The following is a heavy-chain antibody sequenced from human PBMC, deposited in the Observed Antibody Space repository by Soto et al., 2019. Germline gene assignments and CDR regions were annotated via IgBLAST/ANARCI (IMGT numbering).Heavy chain of an antibody. J-gene: IGHJ5*02. D-gene: IGHD6-6*01. CDR1: GGSFSGYY. CDR2: INHSGST. CDR3: ARGGDSSSSRDRFLNWFDP. Sequence: SETLSLTCAVYGGSFSGYYWSWIRQPPGKGLEWIGEINHSGSTNYNPSLKSRVTISVDTSKNQFSLKLSSVTAADTAVYYCARGGDSSSSRDRFLNWFDPWGQGTLVTVSS. V-gene: IGHV4-34*01.